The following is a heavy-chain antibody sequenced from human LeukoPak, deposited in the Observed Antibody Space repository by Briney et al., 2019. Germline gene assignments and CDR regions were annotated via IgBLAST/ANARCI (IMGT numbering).Heavy chain of an antibody. J-gene: IGHJ4*02. V-gene: IGHV3-74*01. CDR3: ARGRQSCSGGSCFSPNDY. CDR2: INRDAGSI. CDR1: GFTFSTYW. Sequence: GESLRLSCAAPGFTFSTYWMHWVRQAPGKGLVWVSRINRDAGSIAYADSVQGRFTISRDNAKTSLYLQMNSLRAEDTALYFCARGRQSCSGGSCFSPNDYWGQGTLVTVSS. D-gene: IGHD2-15*01.